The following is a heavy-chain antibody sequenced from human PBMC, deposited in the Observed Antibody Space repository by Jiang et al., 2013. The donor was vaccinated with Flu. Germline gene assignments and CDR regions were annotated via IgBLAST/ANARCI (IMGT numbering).Heavy chain of an antibody. D-gene: IGHD2-2*01. Sequence: GPGLVKPSGTLSLTCAVSGGSISSSSYYWGWIRQPPGKGLEWIGSIYYSGSTYYNPSLKSRVTISVDTSKNQFSLKLSSVTAADTAVYYCARDAAQVIVVVPAASFDPWGQGTLVTVSS. V-gene: IGHV4-39*01. CDR3: ARDAAQVIVVVPAASFDP. CDR1: GGSISSSSYY. J-gene: IGHJ5*02. CDR2: IYYSGST.